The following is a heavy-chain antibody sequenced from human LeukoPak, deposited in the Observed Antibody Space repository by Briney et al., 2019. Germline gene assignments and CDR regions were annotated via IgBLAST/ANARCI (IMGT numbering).Heavy chain of an antibody. CDR3: ARGPYDYVWGSYRRDYFDY. V-gene: IGHV3-48*03. CDR1: GFTFSNYE. Sequence: GGSLRLSCAASGFTFSNYEMNWVRQAPGKGLDWVSYISSSAATIYYADSVKGRFTISRDNAKKSLYLQMNSLRAEDTAVYYCARGPYDYVWGSYRRDYFDYWGQGTLVTVSS. J-gene: IGHJ4*02. D-gene: IGHD3-16*02. CDR2: ISSSAATI.